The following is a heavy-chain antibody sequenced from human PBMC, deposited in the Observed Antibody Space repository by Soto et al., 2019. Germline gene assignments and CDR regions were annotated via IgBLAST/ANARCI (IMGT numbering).Heavy chain of an antibody. CDR3: AKDRSEWLVLGGLPDY. D-gene: IGHD6-19*01. J-gene: IGHJ4*02. CDR2: ISFDGSNQ. V-gene: IGHV3-30*18. CDR1: GFSFSSHG. Sequence: SLRLSCAASGFSFSSHGMHWVRQPPGKGLEWVAVISFDGSNQYYRDSVEGRFTISRDNMKNAMFLEMNSLRPDDTAVYYCAKDRSEWLVLGGLPDYWGQGTLVTVSS.